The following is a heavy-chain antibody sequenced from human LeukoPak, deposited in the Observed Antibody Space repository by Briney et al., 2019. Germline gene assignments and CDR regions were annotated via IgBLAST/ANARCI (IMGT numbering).Heavy chain of an antibody. CDR1: GFTFSSYV. J-gene: IGHJ6*02. CDR3: AQLVARSDYYGMDV. Sequence: GGSLRLSCVASGFTFSSYVMTWVRQAPGKGLEWVSALSGSGGSTFYADSVKGRFIISRDNSKNTLFLQMNSLRADDTAVYYCAQLVARSDYYGMDVWGQGTTVTVSS. V-gene: IGHV3-23*01. CDR2: LSGSGGST. D-gene: IGHD3-10*01.